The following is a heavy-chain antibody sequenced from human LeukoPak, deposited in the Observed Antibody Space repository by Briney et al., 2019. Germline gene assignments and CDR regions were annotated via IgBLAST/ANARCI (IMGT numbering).Heavy chain of an antibody. Sequence: GGSLRLSCAASGFTFSSYGMHWVRQAPGKGLEWVAVISYDGSNKYYADSVKGRFTISRDNSKNTLYPQMNSLRAEDTAVYYCAKGHYDSSGYCFDYWGQGTLVTVSS. CDR1: GFTFSSYG. J-gene: IGHJ4*02. CDR2: ISYDGSNK. CDR3: AKGHYDSSGYCFDY. D-gene: IGHD3-22*01. V-gene: IGHV3-30*18.